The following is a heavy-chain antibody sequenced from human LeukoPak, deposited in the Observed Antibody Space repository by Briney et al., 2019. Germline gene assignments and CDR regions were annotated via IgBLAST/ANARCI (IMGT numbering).Heavy chain of an antibody. V-gene: IGHV3-9*01. CDR1: GFTFDDYA. CDR2: ISWNSGSI. CDR3: AKDLRTYGSGSFDY. D-gene: IGHD3-10*01. J-gene: IGHJ4*02. Sequence: GGSLRLSCAASGFTFDDYAIHWVRQAPGKGLEWVSGISWNSGSIGYADSVKGRFTISRDNAKNSLYLQMNSLRAEDTALYYCAKDLRTYGSGSFDYWGQGTLVTVSS.